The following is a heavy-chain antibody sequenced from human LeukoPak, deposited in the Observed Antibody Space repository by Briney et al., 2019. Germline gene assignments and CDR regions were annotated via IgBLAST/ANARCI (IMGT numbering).Heavy chain of an antibody. D-gene: IGHD2-2*01. V-gene: IGHV4-30-4*08. CDR1: GGSISSGDYY. CDR2: IYYSGST. CDR3: ARHNYCSSTSCYSP. J-gene: IGHJ5*02. Sequence: PSETLSLTCTVSGGSISSGDYYWSWLRQPPGTGLEWIGYIYYSGSTYYNPSLKSRVTISVDTSKNQFSLKLSSVTAADTAVYYCARHNYCSSTSCYSPWGQGTLVTVSS.